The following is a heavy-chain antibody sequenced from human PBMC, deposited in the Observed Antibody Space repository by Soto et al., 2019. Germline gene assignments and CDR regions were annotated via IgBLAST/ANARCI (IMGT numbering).Heavy chain of an antibody. Sequence: EVQLLESGGGLVQPGGSLRLSCAASGFTFSSYAMSWVRQAPGKGLEWVSAISGSGGSTYYADSVKGRFTISRDNSKNTLYLQMNSLRAEDTAVYYFANHKGYGRIAVARPVDYWGQGTLVTVSS. J-gene: IGHJ4*02. V-gene: IGHV3-23*01. CDR2: ISGSGGST. CDR1: GFTFSSYA. D-gene: IGHD6-19*01. CDR3: ANHKGYGRIAVARPVDY.